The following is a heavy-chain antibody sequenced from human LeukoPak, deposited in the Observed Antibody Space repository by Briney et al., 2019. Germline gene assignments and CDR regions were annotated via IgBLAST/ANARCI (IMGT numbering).Heavy chain of an antibody. Sequence: SSETLSLTCAVYGGSFSGYYWSWIRQPPGKGLEWIGYIYYSGSTNYNPSLKSRVTISVDTSKNQFSLKLSSVTAADTAVYFCARSSSGYYWGHYFDYWGQGTLVTVSS. CDR2: IYYSGST. CDR3: ARSSSGYYWGHYFDY. D-gene: IGHD3-22*01. CDR1: GGSFSGYY. V-gene: IGHV4-59*01. J-gene: IGHJ4*02.